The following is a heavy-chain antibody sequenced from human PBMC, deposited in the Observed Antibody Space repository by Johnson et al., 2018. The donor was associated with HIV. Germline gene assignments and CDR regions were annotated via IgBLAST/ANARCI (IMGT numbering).Heavy chain of an antibody. Sequence: VQLVESGGGLVQSGGSLRLSCEASGFTFSNYWMSWVRQAPGKGLEWVANLNQDGSEEFYVDSMEGRFIISRDNAKNSLYLQMDALRPADTAVYDCARDLVGAGGFDIWGQGTMVTVSS. CDR3: ARDLVGAGGFDI. CDR1: GFTFSNYW. D-gene: IGHD1-26*01. V-gene: IGHV3-7*05. CDR2: LNQDGSEE. J-gene: IGHJ3*02.